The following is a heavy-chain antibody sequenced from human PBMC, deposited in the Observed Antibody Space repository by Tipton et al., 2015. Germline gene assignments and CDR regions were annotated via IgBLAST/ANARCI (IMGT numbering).Heavy chain of an antibody. CDR3: ARGHYVSGWYSHYFDL. J-gene: IGHJ2*01. CDR1: GGSISNYY. V-gene: IGHV4-59*12. Sequence: LSLTCTVSGGSISNYYWNWIRQPPGKGLEWIGYISYSGSPNYNPSLRSRVTISVDASKNQFSRQLSSITAADTAVYYCARGHYVSGWYSHYFDLWGRGSLVTVSS. CDR2: ISYSGSP. D-gene: IGHD6-19*01.